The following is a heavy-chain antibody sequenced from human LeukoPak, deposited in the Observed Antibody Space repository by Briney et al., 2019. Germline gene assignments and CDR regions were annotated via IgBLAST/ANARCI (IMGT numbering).Heavy chain of an antibody. CDR2: IRNRANSYTT. CDR3: GRGRGGGWHGDALDI. D-gene: IGHD6-19*01. Sequence: GGSLRLSCAASGFSFTGSAMHWVRQAPGKGLEWVGRIRNRANSYTTEYAASVTGRFTISRDDSRNSVYLQMNSLKTEDTAMYYCGRGRGGGWHGDALDIWGPGTMVTVSS. CDR1: GFSFTGSA. J-gene: IGHJ3*02. V-gene: IGHV3-72*01.